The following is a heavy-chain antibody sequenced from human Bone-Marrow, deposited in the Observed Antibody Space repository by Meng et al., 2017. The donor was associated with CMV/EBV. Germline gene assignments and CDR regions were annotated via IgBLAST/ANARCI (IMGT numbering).Heavy chain of an antibody. J-gene: IGHJ5*02. CDR2: ISAYNGNT. V-gene: IGHV1-18*01. CDR1: GGTFNSYA. CDR3: ARDISYSGDRNWFDP. Sequence: ASVKVSCKASGGTFNSYAINWVRQAPGQGLEWMGWISAYNGNTNYAQKLQGRVTMTTDTSTSTAYMELRSLRSDDTAVYYCARDISYSGDRNWFDPWGQGTLVTVYS. D-gene: IGHD1-26*01.